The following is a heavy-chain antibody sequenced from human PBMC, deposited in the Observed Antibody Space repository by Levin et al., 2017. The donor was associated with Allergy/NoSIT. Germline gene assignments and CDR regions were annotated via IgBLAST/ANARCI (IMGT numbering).Heavy chain of an antibody. CDR3: VKHGDNGELGS. V-gene: IGHV3-64D*06. CDR1: GFTFNKNT. J-gene: IGHJ5*02. CDR2: ISNNGGRT. D-gene: IGHD4-17*01. Sequence: GGSLRLSCSASGFTFNKNTMQWVRQAPGKGLEHVSAISNNGGRTYYTDSVKGRFTISRDNSKNTLYLKMNSLRPEDTAFYYCVKHGDNGELGSWGQGTLVTVSS.